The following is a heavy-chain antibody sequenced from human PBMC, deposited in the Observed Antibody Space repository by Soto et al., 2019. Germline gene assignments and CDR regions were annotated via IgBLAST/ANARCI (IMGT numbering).Heavy chain of an antibody. CDR3: ARNLEQQLPKHYYYYGMDV. CDR1: GGTFSSYT. J-gene: IGHJ6*02. Sequence: ASVKVSCKASGGTFSSYTITWVRQAPGQGLEWMGRIIPILDTTNYTQKLQGRLTITADKSTGTAYMKLTSLRSEDTAVYYCARNLEQQLPKHYYYYGMDVWGQGTTVTVSS. CDR2: IIPILDTT. V-gene: IGHV1-69*08. D-gene: IGHD6-13*01.